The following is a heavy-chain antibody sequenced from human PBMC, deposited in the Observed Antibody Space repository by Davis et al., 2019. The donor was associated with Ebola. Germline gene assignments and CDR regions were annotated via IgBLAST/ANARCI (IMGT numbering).Heavy chain of an antibody. Sequence: SETLSLTCTVSGDSMSNFYWNWIRQTPAKGLEWIGYIYYSESTDYSPSFRGRATISLDTSKNQFSLRLSSVTAADTAVYYCARSHSDWFLPFDYWGQGTLATVSS. CDR1: GDSMSNFY. V-gene: IGHV4-59*01. CDR3: ARSHSDWFLPFDY. CDR2: IYYSEST. J-gene: IGHJ4*02. D-gene: IGHD3-9*01.